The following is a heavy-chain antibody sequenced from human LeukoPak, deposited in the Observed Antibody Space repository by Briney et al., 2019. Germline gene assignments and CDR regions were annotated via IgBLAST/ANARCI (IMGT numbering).Heavy chain of an antibody. D-gene: IGHD5-12*01. Sequence: NPSETLSLTCTVSGGSISSYYWSWIRQPPGKGLEWIGYIYYGGSTTYNPSLKSRATITVDTSKNQFSLKLSSVTAADTAVYYCARDGYQKEAFDIWGQGTMVTASS. CDR3: ARDGYQKEAFDI. CDR2: IYYGGST. CDR1: GGSISSYY. V-gene: IGHV4-59*01. J-gene: IGHJ3*02.